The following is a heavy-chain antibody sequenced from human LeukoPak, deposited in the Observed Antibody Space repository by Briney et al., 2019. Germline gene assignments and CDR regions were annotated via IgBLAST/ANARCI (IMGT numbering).Heavy chain of an antibody. CDR2: IYYSGSA. D-gene: IGHD5-18*01. CDR1: GGSISSYY. J-gene: IGHJ4*02. Sequence: PSETLSLTCTVSGGSISSYYWSWIRQPPGKGLEWIGYIYYSGSANYNPSLKSRVTISVDTSKNQFSLKLSSVTAADMAVYYCAGTAREVFWGQGTLVTVSS. CDR3: AGTAREVF. V-gene: IGHV4-59*01.